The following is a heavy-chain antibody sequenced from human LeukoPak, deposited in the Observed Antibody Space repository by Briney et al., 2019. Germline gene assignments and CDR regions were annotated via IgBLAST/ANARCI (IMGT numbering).Heavy chain of an antibody. CDR3: ARYDFWSGPAFDY. CDR2: IYYSGST. V-gene: IGHV4-59*01. Sequence: KASETLSLTCTVSGGSISSYYWSWIRQPPGKGLEWIGYIYYSGSTNYNPSLKSRVTISVDTSKNQFSLKLSSATAADTAVYYCARYDFWSGPAFDYWGQGTLVTVSS. D-gene: IGHD3-3*01. J-gene: IGHJ4*02. CDR1: GGSISSYY.